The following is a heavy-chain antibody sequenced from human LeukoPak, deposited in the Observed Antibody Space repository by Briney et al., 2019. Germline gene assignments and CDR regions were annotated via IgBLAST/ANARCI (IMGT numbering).Heavy chain of an antibody. Sequence: SETLSLTCTVSGGSIVGYYWSWIRQPPGKGLEWIGYKNENGHTDYNPSLKSRVTISLDTSKNQFSLRLSSVTAADTAVYYCASYYYYGSGSYSFDYWGQGTLVTVSS. CDR1: GGSIVGYY. CDR2: KNENGHT. D-gene: IGHD3-10*01. CDR3: ASYYYYGSGSYSFDY. V-gene: IGHV4-59*01. J-gene: IGHJ4*02.